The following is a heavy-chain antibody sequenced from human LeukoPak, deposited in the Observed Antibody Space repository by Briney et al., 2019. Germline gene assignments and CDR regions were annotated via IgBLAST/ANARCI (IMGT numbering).Heavy chain of an antibody. J-gene: IGHJ4*02. CDR1: GGSISSSSYY. CDR2: IYYSGCT. V-gene: IGHV4-39*01. Sequence: PSETLSLTCTVSGGSISSSSYYWGWIRQPPGKGLEWIGSIYYSGCTYYNPSLKSRVTISVDTSKNRFSLKLSSVTAADTAVYYCARHKALSGTKGNYFDYWGQGTLVTVSS. D-gene: IGHD1-26*01. CDR3: ARHKALSGTKGNYFDY.